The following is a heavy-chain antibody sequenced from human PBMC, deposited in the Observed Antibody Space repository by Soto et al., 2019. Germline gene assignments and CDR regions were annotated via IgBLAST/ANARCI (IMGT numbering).Heavy chain of an antibody. CDR3: AKAIDFWSGYYTADGYYYGMDV. D-gene: IGHD3-3*01. J-gene: IGHJ6*02. V-gene: IGHV6-1*01. CDR2: TYYRSRWYN. CDR1: GDSVSSNSAA. Sequence: SQTLSLTCAISGDSVSSNSAAWNWIRQSPSRGLEWLGRTYYRSRWYNDYAVSVKSRITVNPDTSKNQFSLHLNSVTPEDTAVYYCAKAIDFWSGYYTADGYYYGMDVWGQGTTVTVSS.